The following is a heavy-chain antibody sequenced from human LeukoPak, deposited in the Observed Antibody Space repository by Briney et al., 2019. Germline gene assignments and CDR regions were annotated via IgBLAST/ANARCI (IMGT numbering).Heavy chain of an antibody. CDR3: ARDKGYCSSISCSALHGMDV. Sequence: ASVKVSCKTSGYTFTSYGINWVRQAPGQEVEWMGWISAYNDKTNYAQKLQGRVTMTTDTSTSTVYMELRSLRSDDTAVYYCARDKGYCSSISCSALHGMDVWGQGTTVTVSS. V-gene: IGHV1-18*01. D-gene: IGHD2-2*01. J-gene: IGHJ6*02. CDR2: ISAYNDKT. CDR1: GYTFTSYG.